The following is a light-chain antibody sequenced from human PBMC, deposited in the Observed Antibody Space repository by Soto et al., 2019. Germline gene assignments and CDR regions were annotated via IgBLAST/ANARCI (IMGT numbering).Light chain of an antibody. J-gene: IGLJ1*01. CDR2: SNN. CDR1: SSNIGSNT. Sequence: QSELAQPPSASGTPGQRVTISCSGSSSNIGSNTVNWYQQLPGTAPKLLIYSNNQRPSGVPDRFSGSKSGTSASLAISGLQSEDEADYYCAAWDDSLNGQVFGTGTKVTVL. V-gene: IGLV1-44*01. CDR3: AAWDDSLNGQV.